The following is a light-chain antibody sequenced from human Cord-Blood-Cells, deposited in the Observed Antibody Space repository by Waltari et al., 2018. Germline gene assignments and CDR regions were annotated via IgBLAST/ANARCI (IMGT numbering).Light chain of an antibody. J-gene: IGLJ3*02. CDR1: SSDVGGYNY. CDR2: DVS. CDR3: SSYTSSSTLV. Sequence: QSALTQPASVSGSPGQSITISCTGTSSDVGGYNYVSWYQQHPGKAPKLMIYDVSNRPSGFSNRFAGSKSGNTASLTISGLQAEYEADYYCSSYTSSSTLVFGGGTKLTVL. V-gene: IGLV2-14*03.